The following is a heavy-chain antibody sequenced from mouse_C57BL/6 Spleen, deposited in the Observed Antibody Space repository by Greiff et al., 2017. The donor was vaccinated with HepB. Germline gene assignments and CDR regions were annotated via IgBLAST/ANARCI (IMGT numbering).Heavy chain of an antibody. D-gene: IGHD1-1*01. J-gene: IGHJ3*01. V-gene: IGHV3-6*01. CDR2: ISYDGSN. CDR3: ARDKVAGAPY. CDR1: GYSITSGYY. Sequence: EVKLQESGPGLVKPSQSLSLTCSVTGYSITSGYYWNWIRQFPGNKLEWMGYISYDGSNNYNPSLKNRISITRDTSKNQFFLKLNSVTTEDTATYYCARDKVAGAPYWGQGTLVTVSA.